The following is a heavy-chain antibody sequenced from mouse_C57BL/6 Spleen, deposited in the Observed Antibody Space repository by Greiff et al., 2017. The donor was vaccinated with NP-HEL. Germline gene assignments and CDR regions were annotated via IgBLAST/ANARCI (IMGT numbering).Heavy chain of an antibody. CDR2: IYPRAGST. CDR1: GYTFTSYD. V-gene: IGHV1-85*01. D-gene: IGHD2-2*01. Sequence: VQLQESGPELVKPGASVKLSCKASGYTFTSYDINWVKQRPGQGLEWIGWIYPRAGSTKYNEKFKGKATLTVDTSSSTAYMELHSLTSEDSAVYFCARSAMVTTGYAMDYWGQGTSVTVAS. J-gene: IGHJ4*01. CDR3: ARSAMVTTGYAMDY.